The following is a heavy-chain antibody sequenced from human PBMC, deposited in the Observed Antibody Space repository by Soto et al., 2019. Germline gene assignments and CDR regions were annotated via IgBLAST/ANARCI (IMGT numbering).Heavy chain of an antibody. CDR2: IYYTGIT. V-gene: IGHV4-39*01. J-gene: IGHJ5*01. CDR1: GVLIISYNR. D-gene: IGHD3-9*01. Sequence: ETLPLTCAVSGVLIISYNRWTWLHQPQRKRLEWIGSIYYTGITYSNPSLKSRVSISIDTSKNQFSLKLSSVTAADTAVYYCARPGRYFDCIDSWGQGTLVT. CDR3: ARPGRYFDCIDS.